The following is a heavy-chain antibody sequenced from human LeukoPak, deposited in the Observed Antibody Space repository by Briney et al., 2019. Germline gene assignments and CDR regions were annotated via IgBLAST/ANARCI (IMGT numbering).Heavy chain of an antibody. V-gene: IGHV4-61*05. CDR2: IYYSGST. CDR3: ARVYYSSSYDYWYFDL. CDR1: GGSISSSSYY. Sequence: KPSETLSLTCTVSGGSISSSSYYWGWIRQPPGKGLEWIGYIYYSGSTNYNPSLKSRVTISLDTSKNQFSLKLSSVTAADTAVYYCARVYYSSSYDYWYFDLWGRGTLVTVSS. D-gene: IGHD6-13*01. J-gene: IGHJ2*01.